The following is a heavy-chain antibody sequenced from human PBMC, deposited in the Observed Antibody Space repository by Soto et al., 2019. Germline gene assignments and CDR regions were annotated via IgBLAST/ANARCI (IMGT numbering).Heavy chain of an antibody. CDR1: GFSFSTYT. D-gene: IGHD2-8*01. V-gene: IGHV3-23*01. CDR2: ISGSGGSP. J-gene: IGHJ4*02. Sequence: EVQLLESGGGLVQPGGSLRLSCAASGFSFSTYTMSWVRRAPGKGLEWVSAISGSGGSPSYADSVQGRFTISRDNPKKTLYLQMNSLRAEDTAVYYCAKARCTTSNCYVPDYCGQGTLVTVSS. CDR3: AKARCTTSNCYVPDY.